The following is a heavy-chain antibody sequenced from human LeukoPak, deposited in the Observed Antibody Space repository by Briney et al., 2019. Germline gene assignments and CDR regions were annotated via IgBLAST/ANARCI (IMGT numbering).Heavy chain of an antibody. Sequence: PGGSLRLSCAASGFTFSSYSMNRVRQAPGKGLEWVSSISSSSSYIYYADSVKGRFTISRDNAKNSLYLQMNSLRAEDTAVYYCARGGRTNWFDPWGQGTLVTVSS. CDR1: GFTFSSYS. CDR2: ISSSSSYI. D-gene: IGHD2-15*01. J-gene: IGHJ5*02. V-gene: IGHV3-21*01. CDR3: ARGGRTNWFDP.